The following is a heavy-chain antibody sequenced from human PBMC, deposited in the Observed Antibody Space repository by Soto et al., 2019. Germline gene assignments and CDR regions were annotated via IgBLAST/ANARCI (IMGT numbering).Heavy chain of an antibody. CDR1: GFTFSSYG. V-gene: IGHV3-33*01. D-gene: IGHD3-10*01. Sequence: QVQLVESGGGVVQPGRSLRLSCAASGFTFSSYGMHWVRQAPGKGLEWVAVIWYDGSNQYYADSVKGRFTISRDNSKNTLYLQMNSLRAEDTAVYYCARSMVRGVIAVGYYGMDVWGQGTTVTVSS. CDR2: IWYDGSNQ. CDR3: ARSMVRGVIAVGYYGMDV. J-gene: IGHJ6*02.